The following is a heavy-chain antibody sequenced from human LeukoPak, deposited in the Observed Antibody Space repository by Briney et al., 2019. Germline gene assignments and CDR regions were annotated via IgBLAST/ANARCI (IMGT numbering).Heavy chain of an antibody. V-gene: IGHV3-30*03. CDR1: GFTFGSYG. Sequence: GGSLRLSCAASGFTFGSYGMHWVRQAPGKGLEWVAFISYDRSETYYADSVKGRFSISRDNSKNTVYLQMNSLRTEDRAVYYRAREGGYYFDHWGQGTLVTVSS. J-gene: IGHJ4*02. CDR2: ISYDRSET. CDR3: AREGGYYFDH. D-gene: IGHD6-25*01.